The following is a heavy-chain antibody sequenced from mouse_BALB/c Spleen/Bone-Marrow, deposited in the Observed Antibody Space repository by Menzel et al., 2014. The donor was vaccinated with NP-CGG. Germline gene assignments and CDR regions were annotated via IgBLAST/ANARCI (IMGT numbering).Heavy chain of an antibody. V-gene: IGHV5-6*01. CDR3: ARQTYYDYDGYFDY. Sequence: EVKVVESGGDLVKPGGSLKLSCAASGFTFXSYGMSWVRQTPDKRLEWVATISSGGSYTYYPDSVKGRFTISRDNAKNTLYLQMSSLKSEDTAMYYCARQTYYDYDGYFDYWGQGTTRTVSS. CDR1: GFTFXSYG. J-gene: IGHJ2*01. D-gene: IGHD2-4*01. CDR2: ISSGGSYT.